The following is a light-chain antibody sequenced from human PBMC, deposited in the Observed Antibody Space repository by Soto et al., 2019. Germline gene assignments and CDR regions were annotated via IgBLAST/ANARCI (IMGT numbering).Light chain of an antibody. Sequence: QLVLTQPPSVSGAPGQRVTISCTGSSSNIGAGYDVHWYQQLPGTAPKLLIYGNTNRPSGVPDRFSGSKSGTSASLVITGLQAEDEADYYCQSDDSSLRVFGGGTKLTVL. J-gene: IGLJ2*01. CDR1: SSNIGAGYD. CDR3: QSDDSSLRV. CDR2: GNT. V-gene: IGLV1-40*01.